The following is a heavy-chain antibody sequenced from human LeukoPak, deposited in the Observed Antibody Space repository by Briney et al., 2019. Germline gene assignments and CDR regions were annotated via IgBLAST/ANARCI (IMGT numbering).Heavy chain of an antibody. CDR2: ISRSRSYI. CDR3: ARDPSLGYFDGVDL. J-gene: IGHJ5*02. V-gene: IGHV3-21*01. Sequence: PGGSLRLSCAASGFTFSSYSMNWVREAPGKGLEWGSYISRSRSYIYYADSVKGRYTLSRDNAQNSLYLQMNSQSGQDAGVLYCARDPSLGYFDGVDLWGQGTLVTVSS. D-gene: IGHD3-9*01. CDR1: GFTFSSYS.